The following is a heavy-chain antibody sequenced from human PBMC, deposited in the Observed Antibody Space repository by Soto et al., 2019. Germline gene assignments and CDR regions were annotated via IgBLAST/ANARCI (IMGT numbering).Heavy chain of an antibody. J-gene: IGHJ4*02. V-gene: IGHV4-30-4*01. CDR3: ARTNYDYVWGSYRFDY. CDR2: ISYSGTT. D-gene: IGHD3-16*02. Sequence: LSLTCTVSGGSVNSGDYYWSWIRQPPGKGLDWIGYISYSGTTYYKPSLRSRITISLHTSKNQFSLRLASVTAADTAVYYCARTNYDYVWGSYRFDYWGQGTLVTVSS. CDR1: GGSVNSGDYY.